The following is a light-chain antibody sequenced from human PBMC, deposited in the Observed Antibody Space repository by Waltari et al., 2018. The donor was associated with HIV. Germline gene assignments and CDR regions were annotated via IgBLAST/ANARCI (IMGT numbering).Light chain of an antibody. CDR1: SSDVGSYNR. CDR2: EVS. J-gene: IGLJ2*01. Sequence: QSALTQPPSVSGSPGQSVTISCTGTSSDVGSYNRVPWYQQPPGTAPKLRCYEVSNRPSGVPDRFSGSKSGNTASLTISGLQAEDEADYYCSSYTSSSTWVFGGGTKLTVL. CDR3: SSYTSSSTWV. V-gene: IGLV2-18*02.